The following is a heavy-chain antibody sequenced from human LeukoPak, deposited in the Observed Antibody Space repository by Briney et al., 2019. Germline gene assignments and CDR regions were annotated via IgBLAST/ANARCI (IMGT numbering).Heavy chain of an antibody. Sequence: ASVKVSCKASGYTFPDYYIHWVRQAPGQGLEWIGFINPNSGGTHYAQKFQGRVTVTRDTSISTVYMEMMGLRSDDTAVYYCARKGRIYGDYDYWGRGTLVTVSS. V-gene: IGHV1-2*02. D-gene: IGHD4-17*01. J-gene: IGHJ4*02. CDR2: INPNSGGT. CDR3: ARKGRIYGDYDY. CDR1: GYTFPDYY.